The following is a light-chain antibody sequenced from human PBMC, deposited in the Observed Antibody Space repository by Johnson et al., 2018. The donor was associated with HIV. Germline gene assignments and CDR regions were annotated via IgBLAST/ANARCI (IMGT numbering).Light chain of an antibody. CDR3: GTWDNSRCGYV. CDR1: SSNIGNNY. CDR2: ENN. V-gene: IGLV1-51*02. Sequence: QSVLTQPPSVSAAPGQKVTISCSGSSSNIGNNYVSWFQHLPGTAPKLLIYENNKRPSGIPDRFSGSKSGTSATLGITGLQTGDEADYYCGTWDNSRCGYVVGTGTKVTVL. J-gene: IGLJ1*01.